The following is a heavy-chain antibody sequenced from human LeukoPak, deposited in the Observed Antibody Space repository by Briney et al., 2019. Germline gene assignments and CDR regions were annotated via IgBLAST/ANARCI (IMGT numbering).Heavy chain of an antibody. J-gene: IGHJ4*02. V-gene: IGHV4-59*01. CDR1: GGSISSYY. CDR2: IYYSGST. D-gene: IGHD3-22*01. CDR3: ARSSESYDSSGYYSYYFDY. Sequence: SETLSLTCTVSGGSISSYYWSWIRQPPGKGLEWIGYIYYSGSTNYNPSLKSRVTISVDTSKNQFSLRLSSVTAADTAVYYCARSSESYDSSGYYSYYFDYWGQGTLVTVSS.